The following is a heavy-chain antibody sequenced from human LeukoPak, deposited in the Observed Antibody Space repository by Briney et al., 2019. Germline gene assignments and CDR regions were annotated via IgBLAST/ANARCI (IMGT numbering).Heavy chain of an antibody. CDR1: GGSISTYF. J-gene: IGHJ4*02. CDR2: INHSGSA. Sequence: SETLSLTCTVSGGSISTYFWNWIRQPPGKGLEWIGEINHSGSANYNPSLKSRVTISVDMSKNQFSLKLSSVTAADTAVYYCARARGDYYDSSGYYSAFDYWGQGTLVTVSS. V-gene: IGHV4-34*01. D-gene: IGHD3-22*01. CDR3: ARARGDYYDSSGYYSAFDY.